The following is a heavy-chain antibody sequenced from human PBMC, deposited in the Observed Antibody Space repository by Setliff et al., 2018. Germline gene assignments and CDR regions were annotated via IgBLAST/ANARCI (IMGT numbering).Heavy chain of an antibody. V-gene: IGHV4-59*02. CDR2: VHDXGET. CDR3: ARGSXXXYDT. CDR1: GVSVASHY. Sequence: PSETLSLTCTVSGVSVASHYWXXVXRXXGTGLEWIAYVHDXGETNQNPSLKSRXTISXDXXKNQXSLKMTSVTAADTAIYYCARGSXXXYDTWGQG. J-gene: IGHJ5*02.